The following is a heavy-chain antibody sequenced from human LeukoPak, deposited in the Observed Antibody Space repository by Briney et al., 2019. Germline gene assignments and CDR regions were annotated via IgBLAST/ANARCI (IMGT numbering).Heavy chain of an antibody. J-gene: IGHJ3*02. V-gene: IGHV3-30-3*01. D-gene: IGHD3-3*01. Sequence: GGSLRLSCAASGFTFSSYAMHWVRQAPGKGLEWVAVISYDGSNKYYADSVKGRFTISRDNAKNSLYLQMNSLRAEDTAVYYCAREGEAIFGVVIGHAFDIWGQGTMVTVSS. CDR2: ISYDGSNK. CDR1: GFTFSSYA. CDR3: AREGEAIFGVVIGHAFDI.